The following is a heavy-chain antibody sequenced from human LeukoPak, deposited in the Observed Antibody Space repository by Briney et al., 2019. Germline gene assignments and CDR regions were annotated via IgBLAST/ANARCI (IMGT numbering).Heavy chain of an antibody. CDR3: VRGFGSNAVTPSGDY. CDR1: GFTFSDHY. D-gene: IGHD4-17*01. V-gene: IGHV3-72*01. J-gene: IGHJ4*02. Sequence: GGSLRLSCAASGFTFSDHYMDWVRQAPGKGLEWVVRIRNKANSFTTEYAASVKGRFTISRDDSKNSLYLQMNSLKTEDTAMYHCVRGFGSNAVTPSGDYWGQGTLVTVSS. CDR2: IRNKANSFTT.